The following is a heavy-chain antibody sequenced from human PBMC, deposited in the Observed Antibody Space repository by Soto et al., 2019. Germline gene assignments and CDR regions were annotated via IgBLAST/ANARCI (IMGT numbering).Heavy chain of an antibody. Sequence: VGSLRLSCAASGFIFSSYDMHWVRQAPGKGLEWVSTIGAAGDTYYPGSVKGRFTISRENAKNSLYLQMNSLRAGDTAVYYCARAAAGTGYFDCWGQGTLVTV. CDR1: GFIFSSYD. CDR3: ARAAAGTGYFDC. CDR2: IGAAGDT. J-gene: IGHJ4*02. V-gene: IGHV3-13*01. D-gene: IGHD6-13*01.